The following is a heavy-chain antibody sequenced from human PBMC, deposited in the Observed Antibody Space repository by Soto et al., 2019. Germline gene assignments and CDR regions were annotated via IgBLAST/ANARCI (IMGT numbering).Heavy chain of an antibody. CDR1: GYTFSNYG. Sequence: ASVKVSCKTSGYTFSNYGITWVRQSPGQPLEWLGWISLYSDGTNYAQKFQGRVSMTTDTSTTTAYMELRSLRSDDTAVYYCARVGTGAEAWFGHWGQGTLVTVSS. CDR3: ARVGTGAEAWFGH. D-gene: IGHD1-1*01. V-gene: IGHV1-18*01. J-gene: IGHJ5*02. CDR2: ISLYSDGT.